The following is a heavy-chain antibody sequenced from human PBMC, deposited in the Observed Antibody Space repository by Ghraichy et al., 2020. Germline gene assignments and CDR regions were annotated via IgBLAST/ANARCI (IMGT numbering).Heavy chain of an antibody. CDR1: GGPITSGSYY. J-gene: IGHJ5*02. Sequence: SETLSLTCTVSGGPITSGSYYWSWIRQHPGKGLEWIGYIYYSGTTYYNPSLKSRVTISVDTSKNQFSLKLSSVTAADTAVYYCARKDRTNWCDPWGQGTLVTVSS. V-gene: IGHV4-31*03. CDR2: IYYSGTT. CDR3: ARKDRTNWCDP.